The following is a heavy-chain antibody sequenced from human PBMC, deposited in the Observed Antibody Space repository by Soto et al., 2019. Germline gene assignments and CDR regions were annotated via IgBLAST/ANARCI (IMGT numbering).Heavy chain of an antibody. D-gene: IGHD3-3*01. J-gene: IGHJ4*02. V-gene: IGHV4-30-4*01. Sequence: LSLTCTVSGGSISSGDYYWSWIRQPPGEGLEWIGYIYYIGSTYYNPSLKSRVTISVDTSKNQFSLKLSSVTAADTAVYYCARARKYNDFWSGYSDLWGQGTLVTVSS. CDR1: GGSISSGDYY. CDR3: ARARKYNDFWSGYSDL. CDR2: IYYIGST.